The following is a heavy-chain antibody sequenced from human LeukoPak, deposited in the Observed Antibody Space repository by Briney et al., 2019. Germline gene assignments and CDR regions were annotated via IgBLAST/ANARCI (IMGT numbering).Heavy chain of an antibody. CDR1: GFTFSKYW. V-gene: IGHV3-74*01. Sequence: GGSLRLSCAASGFTFSKYWMLWLRQAPGKGLESVSRINTDGTVTTYADSAQGRFTVSRDNADNTMFLQMNSVRDEDTAVYYCATKQWLAPPPDSWGQGTPVTVSS. J-gene: IGHJ4*02. CDR3: ATKQWLAPPPDS. D-gene: IGHD6-19*01. CDR2: INTDGTVT.